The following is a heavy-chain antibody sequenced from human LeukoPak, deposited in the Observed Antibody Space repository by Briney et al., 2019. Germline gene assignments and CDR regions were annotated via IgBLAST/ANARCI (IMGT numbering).Heavy chain of an antibody. Sequence: GGSLGLSCAASGFTFTNFAMSWVRQAPGKGPEWLSAISSSGDTYYADSVRGRFTISRDNSKKTLYLQMNRLRAEDTAVYYCAKDAVGGTAYYFDFWGQGTLVSVSS. CDR2: ISSSGDT. V-gene: IGHV3-23*01. D-gene: IGHD1-26*01. J-gene: IGHJ4*02. CDR1: GFTFTNFA. CDR3: AKDAVGGTAYYFDF.